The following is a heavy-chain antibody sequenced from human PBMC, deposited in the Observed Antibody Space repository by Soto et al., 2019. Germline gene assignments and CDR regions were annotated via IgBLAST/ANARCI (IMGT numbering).Heavy chain of an antibody. CDR1: GGTFSSYT. V-gene: IGHV1-69*02. J-gene: IGHJ4*02. CDR2: IIPILGIA. Sequence: ASVKVSCKASGGTFSSYTISWVRQAPGQGLEWMGRIIPILGIANYAQKFQGRVTITADKSTSTAYMELSSLRSEDTAVYYCARGGIEDEKFDYWGQGTLVTVSS. D-gene: IGHD6-13*01. CDR3: ARGGIEDEKFDY.